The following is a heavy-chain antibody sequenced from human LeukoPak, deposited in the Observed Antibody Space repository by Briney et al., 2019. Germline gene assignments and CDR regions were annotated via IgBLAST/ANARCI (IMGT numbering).Heavy chain of an antibody. D-gene: IGHD6-19*01. CDR2: IYYRGST. CDR1: GGSISNYS. V-gene: IGHV4-59*01. Sequence: SETLSLTCTVSGGSISNYSWSWIRQPPGKGLEWIGHIYYRGSTNYNPSFKSRVTISVDTSKNQFSLKLSSVTAADTAVYYCARLRRGSGRYWDYYFDYWGQGTLVTVSS. CDR3: ARLRRGSGRYWDYYFDY. J-gene: IGHJ4*02.